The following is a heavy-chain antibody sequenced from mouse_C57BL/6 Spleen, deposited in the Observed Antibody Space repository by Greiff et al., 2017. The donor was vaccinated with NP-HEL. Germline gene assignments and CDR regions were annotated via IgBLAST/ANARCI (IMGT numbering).Heavy chain of an antibody. D-gene: IGHD1-1*01. V-gene: IGHV1-59*01. CDR1: GYTFTSYW. J-gene: IGHJ1*03. Sequence: QVQLQQPGAELVRPGTSVKLSCKASGYTFTSYWMHWVKQRPGQGLEWIGVIDPSDSYTNYNQEFKGKATLTVDTSSSTAYMQLSSLTSEDSAVYYCARYYGSSSFDVWGTGTTVTVSS. CDR2: IDPSDSYT. CDR3: ARYYGSSSFDV.